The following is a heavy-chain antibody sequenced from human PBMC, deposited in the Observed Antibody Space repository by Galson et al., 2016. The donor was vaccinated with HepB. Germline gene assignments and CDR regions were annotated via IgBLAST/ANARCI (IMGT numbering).Heavy chain of an antibody. V-gene: IGHV4-4*02. J-gene: IGHJ2*01. Sequence: TLSLTCAVSGGSISSNDWWNWVRQPTGKGLEWIGEIVHSGTTMYNPSLKSRVTISMDKSKNQFSLTLTSVTAADTAVYYCARDKLRTLGGTPYWSFDLWGRGTLVTVSS. CDR3: ARDKLRTLGGTPYWSFDL. CDR2: IVHSGTT. D-gene: IGHD7-27*01. CDR1: GGSISSNDW.